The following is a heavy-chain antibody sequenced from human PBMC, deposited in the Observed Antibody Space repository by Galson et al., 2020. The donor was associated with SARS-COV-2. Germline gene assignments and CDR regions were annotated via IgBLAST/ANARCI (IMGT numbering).Heavy chain of an antibody. Sequence: PGGSLRLSCAASGFTFSSYGMHWVRQAPGKGLEWVAVIWYDGSNKYYADSVKGRFTISRDNSKNTLYLQMNSLRAEDTAVYYCARILAGPADGMDVWGQGTTVTVSS. CDR2: IWYDGSNK. CDR1: GFTFSSYG. CDR3: ARILAGPADGMDV. V-gene: IGHV3-33*01. J-gene: IGHJ6*02.